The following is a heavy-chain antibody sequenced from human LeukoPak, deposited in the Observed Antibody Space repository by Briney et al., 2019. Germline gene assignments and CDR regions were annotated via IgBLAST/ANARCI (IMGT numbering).Heavy chain of an antibody. Sequence: EASVKVSCKASGYTFTSYPISWVRQAPGQGLEWMGWISAYNGNTNYAQKLQGRVTMTTDTSTSTAYMELRSLRSDDTAVYYCARDRRVEQWLPYDAFDTWGQGTMVTVSS. CDR3: ARDRRVEQWLPYDAFDT. CDR2: ISAYNGNT. D-gene: IGHD6-19*01. J-gene: IGHJ3*02. V-gene: IGHV1-18*01. CDR1: GYTFTSYP.